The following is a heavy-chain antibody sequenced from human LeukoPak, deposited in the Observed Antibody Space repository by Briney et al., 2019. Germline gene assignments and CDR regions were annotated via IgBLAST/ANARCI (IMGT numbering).Heavy chain of an antibody. Sequence: GCPLRLSGEVAVFPCKNYAMKLVRQAAGGGLGWVAIIWADGSIKYYADSATGRFSISRDNSKNTLHLQMNSLRAEDTAIYYCAKGGGSTIGDAFDIWGQGTMVTVYS. CDR2: IWADGSIK. CDR1: VFPCKNYA. J-gene: IGHJ3*02. V-gene: IGHV3-33*06. D-gene: IGHD3-10*01. CDR3: AKGGGSTIGDAFDI.